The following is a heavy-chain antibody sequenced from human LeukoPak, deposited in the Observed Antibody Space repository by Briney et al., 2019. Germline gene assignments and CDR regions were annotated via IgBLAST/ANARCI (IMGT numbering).Heavy chain of an antibody. CDR1: GGSISNYY. V-gene: IGHV4-59*08. Sequence: SETLSLTCTLSGGSISNYYLSWIRQPPGKGLEWIGYMMYRGSTNYNPSLKSRVTISVDTSKNQFSLKLSSVTAADTAVYYCARLTSGYYANFDYWGQGTLVTVSS. CDR3: ARLTSGYYANFDY. D-gene: IGHD3-22*01. CDR2: MMYRGST. J-gene: IGHJ4*02.